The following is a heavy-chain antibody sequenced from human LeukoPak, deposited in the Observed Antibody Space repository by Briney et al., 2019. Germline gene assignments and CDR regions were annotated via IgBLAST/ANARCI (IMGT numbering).Heavy chain of an antibody. J-gene: IGHJ6*03. CDR3: ARDWSSSSYTYYYYYMDV. CDR1: GGSISSASYY. CDR2: IYYSGST. Sequence: SETLSLACTVSGGSISSASYYWGWIRQPPGKGLEWIGTIYYSGSTYYNPSLKSRVTISVDTSKNQVSLKLRSVTAADTAVYHCARDWSSSSYTYYYYYMDVWGKGTTVTVSS. V-gene: IGHV4-39*07. D-gene: IGHD6-6*01.